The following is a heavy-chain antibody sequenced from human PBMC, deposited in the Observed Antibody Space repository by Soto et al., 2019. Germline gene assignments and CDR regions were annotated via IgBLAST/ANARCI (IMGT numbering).Heavy chain of an antibody. J-gene: IGHJ3*02. D-gene: IGHD2-15*01. CDR2: IYYSGST. CDR1: GGSISSGGYY. V-gene: IGHV4-31*03. CDR3: ARVRVVVAADATHDAFDI. Sequence: QVQLQESGPGLVKPSQTLSLTCTVSGGSISSGGYYWSWIRQHPGKGLEWIGYIYYSGSTYYNPSLKSRVTISVDTSKNQFALKLSSVTAADTAVYYCARVRVVVAADATHDAFDIWGQGTMVTVSS.